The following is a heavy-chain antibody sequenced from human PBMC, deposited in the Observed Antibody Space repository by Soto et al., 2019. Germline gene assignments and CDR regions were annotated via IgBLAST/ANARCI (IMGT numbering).Heavy chain of an antibody. V-gene: IGHV3-48*02. D-gene: IGHD3-10*01. CDR3: ARENGGNSGRNF. CDR1: GFTFSSYN. J-gene: IGHJ4*02. CDR2: ISSSSDTI. Sequence: GGSLRLSCVASGFTFSSYNMNWVRQAPGKGLEWVSYISSSSDTIYYADSVEGRFTVSRDNAKKSLYLQMNSLRDEDTAVYYCARENGGNSGRNFWGQGALVTVSS.